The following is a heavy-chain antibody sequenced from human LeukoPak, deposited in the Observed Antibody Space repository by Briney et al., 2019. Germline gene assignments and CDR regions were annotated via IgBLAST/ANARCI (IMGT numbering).Heavy chain of an antibody. CDR3: ARHLAVAGTPPFDY. V-gene: IGHV4-39*01. D-gene: IGHD6-19*01. Sequence: SETLSLTCTVSGGSISSYYWGWIRQPPGKGLEWIGSIYYSGSTYYNPSLKSRVTISVDTSKNQFSLKLSSVTAADTAVYYCARHLAVAGTPPFDYWGQGTLVTVSS. CDR1: GGSISSYY. CDR2: IYYSGST. J-gene: IGHJ4*02.